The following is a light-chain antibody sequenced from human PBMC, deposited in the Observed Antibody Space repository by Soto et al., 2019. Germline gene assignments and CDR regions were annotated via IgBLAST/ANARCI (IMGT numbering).Light chain of an antibody. Sequence: DIQMTQSPSSLSASVGDRVTITCRASQGISNYLAWYQQKPGKVPELLIYGASTLQPGVPSRFTGSGSGTDFALTISSLQPEDIATYYCQNYCSAPRTFGQGTKVELK. CDR2: GAS. V-gene: IGKV1-27*01. CDR3: QNYCSAPRT. J-gene: IGKJ1*01. CDR1: QGISNY.